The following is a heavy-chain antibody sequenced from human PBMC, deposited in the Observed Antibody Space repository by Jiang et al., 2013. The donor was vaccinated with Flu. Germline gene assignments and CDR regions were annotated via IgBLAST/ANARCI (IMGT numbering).Heavy chain of an antibody. CDR2: ISAYNGNR. CDR3: ARDSAYYYDSSGYDSVTSGDY. V-gene: IGHV1-18*01. D-gene: IGHD3-22*01. J-gene: IGHJ4*02. CDR1: NYTFTSFG. Sequence: GAEVKKPGASVKVSCKASNYTFTSFGISWVRQAPGQGLEWVGWISAYNGNRNYAQKLQGRVTMTTDTSTNTAFMGLRSLRSDDTAVYYCARDSAYYYDSSGYDSVTSGDYWGQGTLVTVSS.